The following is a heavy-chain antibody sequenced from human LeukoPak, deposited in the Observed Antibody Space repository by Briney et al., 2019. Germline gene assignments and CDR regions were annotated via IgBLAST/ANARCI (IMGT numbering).Heavy chain of an antibody. CDR3: VSLDSSGHTDY. CDR1: GYSLSSGYF. Sequence: PSDTLSLTCAVSGYSLSSGYFLGWIRQPPGKGLEWIGNIYHSGSTFYNPSLKSRVTMAADTSKNQFSLKLSSVTAADTALYYCVSLDSSGHTDYWGQGTLVIVSS. CDR2: IYHSGST. V-gene: IGHV4-38-2*01. J-gene: IGHJ4*02. D-gene: IGHD3-22*01.